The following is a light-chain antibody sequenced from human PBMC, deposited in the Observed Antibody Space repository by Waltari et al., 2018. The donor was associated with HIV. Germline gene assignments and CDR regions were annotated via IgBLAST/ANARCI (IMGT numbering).Light chain of an antibody. CDR3: CSNAGSHVV. CDR1: SSDLGRYNY. J-gene: IGLJ2*01. Sequence: QSALTQPRSVSGSPGQSVTIPCTGISSDLGRYNYVSWYTQDPGKAPKLMLFDVNKRPSGVPARFSGSKSGNTASLTISGLQAEDEADYYCCSNAGSHVVFGGGTKVTVL. CDR2: DVN. V-gene: IGLV2-11*01.